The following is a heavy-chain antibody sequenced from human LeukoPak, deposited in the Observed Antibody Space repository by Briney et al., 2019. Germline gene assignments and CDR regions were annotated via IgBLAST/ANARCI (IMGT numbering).Heavy chain of an antibody. CDR3: ARDQTYLAYCGGDCYWGFDY. J-gene: IGHJ4*02. Sequence: GGSLRLSCAASGFTLSSYGMHWVRQAPGKGLEWVAVIWYDGSNKYYADSVKGRFTISRDNSKNTLYLQMNSLRAEDTAVYYCARDQTYLAYCGGDCYWGFDYWGQGTLVTVSS. D-gene: IGHD2-21*02. CDR1: GFTLSSYG. CDR2: IWYDGSNK. V-gene: IGHV3-33*01.